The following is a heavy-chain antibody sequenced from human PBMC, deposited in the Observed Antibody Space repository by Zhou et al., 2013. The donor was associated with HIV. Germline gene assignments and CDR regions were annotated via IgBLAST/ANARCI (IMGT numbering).Heavy chain of an antibody. J-gene: IGHJ3*01. CDR2: FDPEDVMT. D-gene: IGHD3-16*01. CDR3: GTSPTSTGSTVDMTASWGRRRT. Sequence: QVQLVQSGAEVKKPGASVKVSCKVSGYTLSELSMHWVRQAPGKGLEWMGGFDPEDVMTVYAQKFEGRVTLTQDASSDTAYMSMSGLTSDDTAVYYCGTSPTSTGSTVDMTASWGRRRTWGRGT. CDR1: GYTLSELS. V-gene: IGHV1-24*01.